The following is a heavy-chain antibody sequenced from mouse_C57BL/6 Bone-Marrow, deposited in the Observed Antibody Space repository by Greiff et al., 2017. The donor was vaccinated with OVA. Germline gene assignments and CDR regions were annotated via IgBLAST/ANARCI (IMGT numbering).Heavy chain of an antibody. CDR3: AKGLLRSFAY. J-gene: IGHJ3*01. V-gene: IGHV5-4*01. CDR1: GFTFSSYA. CDR2: ISDGGSYT. D-gene: IGHD1-1*01. Sequence: EVHLVESGGGLVKPGGSLKLSCAASGFTFSSYAMSWVRQTPEKRLEWVATISDGGSYTYYPDNVKGRFTISRDNAKNNLYLQMSHLTSEDTAMYYCAKGLLRSFAYWGQGTLVTVSA.